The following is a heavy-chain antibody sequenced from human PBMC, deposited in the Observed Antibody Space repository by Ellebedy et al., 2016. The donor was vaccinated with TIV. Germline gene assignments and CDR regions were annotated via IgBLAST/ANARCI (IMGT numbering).Heavy chain of an antibody. CDR3: ARGGGERLRYAFDL. Sequence: GESLKISCAASGFTFSRYWMHWVRQAPGKGLEWVSRIYTDGSSTNYADSVKGRFTISRDNAKNTLYLQMNSLRDEETAVYYCARGGGERLRYAFDLWGQGTMVTVSS. J-gene: IGHJ3*01. CDR2: IYTDGSST. CDR1: GFTFSRYW. V-gene: IGHV3-74*01. D-gene: IGHD4-17*01.